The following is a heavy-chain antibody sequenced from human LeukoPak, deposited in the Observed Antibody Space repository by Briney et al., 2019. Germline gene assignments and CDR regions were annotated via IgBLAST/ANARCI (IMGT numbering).Heavy chain of an antibody. V-gene: IGHV3-48*03. CDR2: ISSSSSTI. J-gene: IGHJ4*02. CDR1: GFTFRSYE. D-gene: IGHD3-22*01. CDR3: ARDPTWYDSSGYYPVYYFDY. Sequence: QPGGSLTLSCEDSGFTFRSYEMNWVRQAPGKGLEWVSYISSSSSTIYYADSVKGRFTISRDNAKNSLYLQMNSLRAEDTAVYYCARDPTWYDSSGYYPVYYFDYWGQGTLVTVSS.